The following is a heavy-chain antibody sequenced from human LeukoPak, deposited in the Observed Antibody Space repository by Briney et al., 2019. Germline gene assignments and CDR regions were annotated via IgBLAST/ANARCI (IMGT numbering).Heavy chain of an antibody. Sequence: KSSETLSLTCTVPGGSISTYFWSWIRQPAGKGLEWIGRLYTSGSTNYNPSLKSRLTMSADTSKNQFSLKLRSVTAADTAIYYCARDRVDSSGYYYYYGIDVWGQGTTVTVSS. J-gene: IGHJ6*02. CDR2: LYTSGST. D-gene: IGHD3-22*01. CDR1: GGSISTYF. V-gene: IGHV4-4*07. CDR3: ARDRVDSSGYYYYYGIDV.